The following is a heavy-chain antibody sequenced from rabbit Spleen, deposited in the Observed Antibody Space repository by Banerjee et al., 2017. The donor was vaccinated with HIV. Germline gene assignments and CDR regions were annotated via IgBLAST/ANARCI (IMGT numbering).Heavy chain of an antibody. V-gene: IGHV1S40*01. Sequence: QSLEESGGDLVKPGASLTLTCTASGIDFSSSYWICWVRQTPGKGPEWIACIRTSSGSTWYARWLNGRFTISKTSSTTVTLQMTSLTAADTATYFCAREVIYAAYAGFGDATIYYFDLWGPGTLVTVS. CDR2: IRTSSGST. D-gene: IGHD6-1*01. CDR3: AREVIYAAYAGFGDATIYYFDL. J-gene: IGHJ4*01. CDR1: GIDFSSSYW.